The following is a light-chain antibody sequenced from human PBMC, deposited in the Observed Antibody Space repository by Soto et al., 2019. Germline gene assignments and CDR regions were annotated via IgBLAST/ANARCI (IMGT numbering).Light chain of an antibody. V-gene: IGKV1-5*03. CDR3: QQSYNTPQT. J-gene: IGKJ1*01. Sequence: MTQSPSTLSGSVGDRVTITCRASQTISSWLAWYQQKPGKAPKLLIYKASTLKSGVPSRFSGSGSGTDFTLTIGSLQPEDFATYYCQQSYNTPQTFGQGTKVDIK. CDR1: QTISSW. CDR2: KAS.